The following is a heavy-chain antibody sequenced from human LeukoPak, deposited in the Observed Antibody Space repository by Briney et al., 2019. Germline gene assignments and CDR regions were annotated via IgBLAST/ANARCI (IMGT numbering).Heavy chain of an antibody. Sequence: GGSLRLSCAASGFTFSSYAMSWVRQAPGKGLEWVAAISGSGGSTYYADSVKGRVTISRDNSKNTLYLQMNSLRAEDTAVYYCAKVKKQMTTVTHFDYWGQGTLVTVSS. D-gene: IGHD4-17*01. CDR2: ISGSGGST. CDR1: GFTFSSYA. CDR3: AKVKKQMTTVTHFDY. V-gene: IGHV3-23*01. J-gene: IGHJ4*02.